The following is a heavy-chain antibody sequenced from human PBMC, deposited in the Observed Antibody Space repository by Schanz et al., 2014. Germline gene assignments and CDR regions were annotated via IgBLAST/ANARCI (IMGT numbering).Heavy chain of an antibody. CDR1: GFTFSSYA. CDR2: ISGSGGST. D-gene: IGHD2-15*01. V-gene: IGHV3-23*01. CDR3: AKARRKSNCSGGRCFHYSYYGMDV. Sequence: EVQLLESGGGLVQPGGSLRLSCAASGFTFSSYAMSWVRQAPGKGLEWVSGISGSGGSTYYADSVKGRFTISRDNSKNTLYLQMSSLRAEDTAVYYCAKARRKSNCSGGRCFHYSYYGMDVWGQGTTVTVSS. J-gene: IGHJ6*02.